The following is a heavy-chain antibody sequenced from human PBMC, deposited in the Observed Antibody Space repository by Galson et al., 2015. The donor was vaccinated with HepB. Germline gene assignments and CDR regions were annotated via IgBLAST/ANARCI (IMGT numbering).Heavy chain of an antibody. CDR2: ISYDGSNK. D-gene: IGHD4-11*01. J-gene: IGHJ5*02. Sequence: SLRLSCAASGFTFSSYGMHWVRQAPGKGLEWVAVISYDGSNKYYADSVKGRFTISRDNSKNTLYLQMNSLRAEDTAVYYCAKDYQDDYNNWFDPWGQGTLVTVSS. CDR1: GFTFSSYG. CDR3: AKDYQDDYNNWFDP. V-gene: IGHV3-30*18.